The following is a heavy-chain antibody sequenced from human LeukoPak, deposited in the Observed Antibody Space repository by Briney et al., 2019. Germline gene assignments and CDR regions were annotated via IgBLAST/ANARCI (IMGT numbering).Heavy chain of an antibody. Sequence: SETLSLTCTVSGASISSGDYYWSWIRQPPGKGLEWIGYIYYSGSTYYNPSLTSRVAISADTSENQFSLRLSSVTDADTAVYYCAREGYFDTSGYSVVDYWGQGTLVTVSS. J-gene: IGHJ4*02. CDR1: GASISSGDYY. CDR2: IYYSGST. CDR3: AREGYFDTSGYSVVDY. D-gene: IGHD3-22*01. V-gene: IGHV4-30-4*01.